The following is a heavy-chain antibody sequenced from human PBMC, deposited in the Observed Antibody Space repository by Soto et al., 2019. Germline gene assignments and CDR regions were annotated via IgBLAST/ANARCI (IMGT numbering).Heavy chain of an antibody. CDR3: VRGLLASFDF. V-gene: IGHV3-23*01. CDR2: ISGGAGSS. CDR1: GFTFSNHA. Sequence: GGSLRLSCAASGFTFSNHAISWVRQAPGKGLEWVSAISGGAGSSFYADSVKGRLTISRDNSKNTVSLQLSGLRVEDTALYYCVRGLLASFDFWGQGTPVTVSS. D-gene: IGHD3-3*02. J-gene: IGHJ4*02.